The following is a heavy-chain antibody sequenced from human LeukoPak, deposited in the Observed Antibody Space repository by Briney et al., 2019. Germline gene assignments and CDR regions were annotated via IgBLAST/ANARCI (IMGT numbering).Heavy chain of an antibody. CDR3: AKVSGDSAYYYYYMDV. CDR2: ISYDGSNK. CDR1: GFTFSSYG. V-gene: IGHV3-30*18. J-gene: IGHJ6*03. Sequence: PGRSLRLSCAASGFTFSSYGMHWVRQAPGKGLEWVAVISYDGSNKYYADSVKGRFTISRDNSKNTLYLQMNSLRAEDTAVYYCAKVSGDSAYYYYYMDVWGKGTTVTVSS. D-gene: IGHD2-21*01.